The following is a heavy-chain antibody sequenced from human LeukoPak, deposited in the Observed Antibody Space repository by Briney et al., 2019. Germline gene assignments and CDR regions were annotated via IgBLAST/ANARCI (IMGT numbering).Heavy chain of an antibody. Sequence: PSETLSLTCTVSGGSISSYCWSWIRQPPGKGLEWIGYIYYSGSTNYNPSLKSRVTISVDTSKNQFSLKLSSVTAADTAVYYCARGYFDVFDYWGQGTLVTVSS. V-gene: IGHV4-59*01. D-gene: IGHD3-9*01. CDR3: ARGYFDVFDY. J-gene: IGHJ4*02. CDR2: IYYSGST. CDR1: GGSISSYC.